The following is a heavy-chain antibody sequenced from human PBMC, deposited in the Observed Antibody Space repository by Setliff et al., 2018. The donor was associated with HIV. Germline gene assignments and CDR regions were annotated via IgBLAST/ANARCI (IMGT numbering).Heavy chain of an antibody. CDR1: GGSFSGFY. V-gene: IGHV4-34*01. Sequence: PSETLSLTCAVYGGSFSGFYWTFIRQSPGKGLEWIGEVTHSGTTTYDPSLKSRITISVDTSKNQFSLKLTSVTAADMGVYYCARGRKKTLAVSGTRYFDFWGQGTLGTVSS. CDR2: VTHSGTT. D-gene: IGHD6-19*01. J-gene: IGHJ4*02. CDR3: ARGRKKTLAVSGTRYFDF.